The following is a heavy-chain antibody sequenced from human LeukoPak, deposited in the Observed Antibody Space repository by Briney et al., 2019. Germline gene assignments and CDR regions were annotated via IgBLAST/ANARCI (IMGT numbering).Heavy chain of an antibody. J-gene: IGHJ4*02. Sequence: SETLSLTCAVYGGSFSGYYWSWIRQPPGKGLEWIGEINHSGSTNYNPSLKSRVTISVDTSKNQFSLKLSSVTAADTAVYYCARALNYYDSSGYEFWGQGTLVTVSS. CDR3: ARALNYYDSSGYEF. V-gene: IGHV4-34*01. D-gene: IGHD3-22*01. CDR1: GGSFSGYY. CDR2: INHSGST.